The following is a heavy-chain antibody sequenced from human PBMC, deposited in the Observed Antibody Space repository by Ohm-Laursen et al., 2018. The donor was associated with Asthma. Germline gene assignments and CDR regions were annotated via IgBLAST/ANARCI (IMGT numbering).Heavy chain of an antibody. Sequence: GSLRLSCSASGLSFSSSWMTWVRQAPGKGPEWVAHIKEDGSEESYLASVKGRFTISRDNAKNSLYLQMNSLRAEDTAVYYCAKFGRDYRSHGMGVWGQGTTVTVSS. CDR1: GLSFSSSW. CDR2: IKEDGSEE. CDR3: AKFGRDYRSHGMGV. J-gene: IGHJ6*02. V-gene: IGHV3-7*05. D-gene: IGHD4-11*01.